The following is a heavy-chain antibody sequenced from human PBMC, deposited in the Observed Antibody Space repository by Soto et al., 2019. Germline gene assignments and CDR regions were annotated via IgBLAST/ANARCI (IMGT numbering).Heavy chain of an antibody. CDR3: ARTLRGYDILTGLTYYYMDV. Sequence: SETLSLTCTVSGGSISSYYWSWIRQPPGKGLELIGYIYYSGSTNYNPSLKSRVTISVDTSKNQFSLKLSSVTAADTAVYYCARTLRGYDILTGLTYYYMDVWGKGTTVTVSS. D-gene: IGHD3-9*01. J-gene: IGHJ6*03. CDR2: IYYSGST. V-gene: IGHV4-59*08. CDR1: GGSISSYY.